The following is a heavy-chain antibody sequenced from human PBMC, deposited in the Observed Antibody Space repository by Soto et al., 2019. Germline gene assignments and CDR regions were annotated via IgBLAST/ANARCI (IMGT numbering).Heavy chain of an antibody. CDR2: IIPILGIA. D-gene: IGHD2-15*01. Sequence: GASVKVSCKASGGTFSSYTISWVRQAPGQGLEWMGRIIPILGIANYAQKFQGRVTITADKSTSTAYMELSSLRSDDTAVYYCAFWGGGSCSLVYGGQGTLVTVSS. J-gene: IGHJ4*02. CDR3: AFWGGGSCSLVY. V-gene: IGHV1-69*02. CDR1: GGTFSSYT.